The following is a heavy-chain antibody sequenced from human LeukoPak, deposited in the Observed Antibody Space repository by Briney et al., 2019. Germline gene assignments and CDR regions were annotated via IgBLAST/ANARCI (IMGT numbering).Heavy chain of an antibody. CDR1: GGSISSGGYS. V-gene: IGHV4-30-2*01. D-gene: IGHD2-15*01. CDR2: IYHSGST. Sequence: SQTLSLTCAVSGGSISSGGYSWSWIRQPPGKGLEWIGYIYHSGSTYYNPSLKSRVTISEDRSKNQFSLKLSSVTAADTAVYYCAREGYCSGGSCSDYWGQGTLVTVSS. J-gene: IGHJ4*02. CDR3: AREGYCSGGSCSDY.